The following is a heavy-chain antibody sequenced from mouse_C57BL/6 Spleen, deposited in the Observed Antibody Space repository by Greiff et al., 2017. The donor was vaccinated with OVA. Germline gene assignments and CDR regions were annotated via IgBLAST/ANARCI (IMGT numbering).Heavy chain of an antibody. V-gene: IGHV5-17*01. Sequence: VQLQESGGGLVKPGGSLKLSCAASGFTFSDYGMHWVRQAPEKGLEWVAYISSGSSTIYYADTVKGRFTISRDNAKNTLFLQMTSLRSEDTAMYYCARDGSSLYYYAMDYWGQGTSVTVSS. D-gene: IGHD1-1*01. CDR2: ISSGSSTI. J-gene: IGHJ4*01. CDR3: ARDGSSLYYYAMDY. CDR1: GFTFSDYG.